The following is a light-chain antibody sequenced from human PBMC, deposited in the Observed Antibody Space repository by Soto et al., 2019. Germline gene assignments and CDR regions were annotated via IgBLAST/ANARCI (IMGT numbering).Light chain of an antibody. CDR2: AAS. CDR3: HQSYSTSWT. V-gene: IGKV1-39*01. CDR1: QRISSY. Sequence: DIQMTQSPSSLSASVGDRVTITCRASQRISSYLNWYQQKPGKAPKLLIYAASSLQSGVPSRFSGSGSGTDFTLTISSLQPEDFATYYCHQSYSTSWTFGQGTKVEIK. J-gene: IGKJ1*01.